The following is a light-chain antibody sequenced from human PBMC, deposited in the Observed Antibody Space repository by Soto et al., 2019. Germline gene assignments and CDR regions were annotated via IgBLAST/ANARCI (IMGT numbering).Light chain of an antibody. CDR2: GAS. V-gene: IGKV3-15*01. CDR1: ESVSSN. J-gene: IGKJ5*01. Sequence: EVVMTQSPATLAGSPGERATLSWRASESVSSNLAWYQQKPGQAPMLLIHGASTRATGSPARVSGSGSETELSLNISRLQSEEFAVYCSQQYNNWPPITFGQGTRLEIK. CDR3: QQYNNWPPIT.